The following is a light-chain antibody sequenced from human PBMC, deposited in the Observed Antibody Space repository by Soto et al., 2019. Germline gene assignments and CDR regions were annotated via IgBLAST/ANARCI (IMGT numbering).Light chain of an antibody. CDR2: GAS. CDR1: QSISDN. CDR3: QQYTSWPPLT. Sequence: DIVMTQSPAILSVSLGERATLSCLASQSISDNLAWYQQRSGQAPRLLIYGASTRATGVPARFSGSGSGTEFTLTISSLKSDDFAIYYCQQYTSWPPLTFGGGTKVE. V-gene: IGKV3-15*01. J-gene: IGKJ4*01.